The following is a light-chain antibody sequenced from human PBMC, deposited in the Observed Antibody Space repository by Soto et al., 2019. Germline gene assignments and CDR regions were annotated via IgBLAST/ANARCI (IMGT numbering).Light chain of an antibody. CDR3: SSYTTSNTYV. CDR2: EVS. V-gene: IGLV2-14*01. CDR1: SSDVGGYNY. Sequence: QSVLTQPASVSGYPGQSITISCTGRSSDVGGYNYVSWYQQHPGKAPKFMIYEVSRRPSGVSNRFSGSKSGNTASLTVSGLQAEDEADYYCSSYTTSNTYVFGTETKVTVL. J-gene: IGLJ1*01.